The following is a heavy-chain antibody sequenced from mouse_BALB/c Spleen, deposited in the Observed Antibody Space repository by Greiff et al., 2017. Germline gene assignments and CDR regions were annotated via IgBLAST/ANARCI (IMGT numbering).Heavy chain of an antibody. CDR2: IDPENGDT. Sequence: EVKLVESGAELVRSGASVKLSCTASGFNIQDYYMHWVKQRPEQGLEWIGWIDPENGDTEYAPKFQGKATMTADTSSNTSYLQLSSLTSEDTAVFYCNAGSDAMDYWGQGTSVTVSS. CDR1: GFNIQDYY. J-gene: IGHJ4*01. V-gene: IGHV14-4*02. CDR3: NAGSDAMDY.